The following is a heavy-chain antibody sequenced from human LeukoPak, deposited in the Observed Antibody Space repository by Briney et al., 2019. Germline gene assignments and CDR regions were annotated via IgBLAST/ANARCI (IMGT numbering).Heavy chain of an antibody. CDR2: IRYDGSNK. CDR3: AKGYYYYMDV. CDR1: GFTFSSYW. Sequence: PGGSLRLSCAASGFTFSSYWMSWVRQAPGKGLEWVAFIRYDGSNKYYADSVKGRFTISRDNSKNTLYLQMNSLRAEDTAVYYCAKGYYYYMDVWGKGTTVTVSS. J-gene: IGHJ6*03. V-gene: IGHV3-30*02.